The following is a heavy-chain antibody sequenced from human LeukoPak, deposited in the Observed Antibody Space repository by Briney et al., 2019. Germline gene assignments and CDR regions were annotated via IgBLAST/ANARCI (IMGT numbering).Heavy chain of an antibody. CDR3: TREDY. D-gene: IGHD3-10*01. CDR1: GYTFSDNY. V-gene: IGHV1-2*02. Sequence: ASVKVSCKASGYTFSDNYIHWMRQASGQGLEWMGWIHPHSGGAVYAQKFQGRVTVTSDTSISTVYMELNSLKSDDTAVYYCTREDYWGQGTLVIVSS. J-gene: IGHJ4*02. CDR2: IHPHSGGA.